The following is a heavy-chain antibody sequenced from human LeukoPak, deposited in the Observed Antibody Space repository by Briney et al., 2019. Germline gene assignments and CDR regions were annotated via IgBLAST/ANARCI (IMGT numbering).Heavy chain of an antibody. V-gene: IGHV5-51*01. J-gene: IGHJ3*02. CDR3: ARFRAGYCSGASCYDSFDI. CDR2: IYPADPDT. D-gene: IGHD2-15*01. Sequence: GESLKISCKGSEYSFTSYWIGWVRQMPGKGLEWMGIIYPADPDTRYSPSFKGQVTISADKSITTAFLQWSSLKASDTAMYYCARFRAGYCSGASCYDSFDIWGQGTMVTVSS. CDR1: EYSFTSYW.